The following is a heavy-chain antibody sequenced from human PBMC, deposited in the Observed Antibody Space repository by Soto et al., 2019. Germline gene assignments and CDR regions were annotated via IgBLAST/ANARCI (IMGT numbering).Heavy chain of an antibody. V-gene: IGHV4-30-2*01. Sequence: QLQLQESGSGLVKPSQTLSLTCAVSGCSISSGGYSWSGIRQPPGKGLEWIGYIYHSGSTYYNPSLKSRVTISVDRSKNQFSLKLSSVTAADTAVYYCARAHGSGWGAFDIWGQGTMVTVSS. J-gene: IGHJ3*02. D-gene: IGHD3-10*01. CDR1: GCSISSGGYS. CDR3: ARAHGSGWGAFDI. CDR2: IYHSGST.